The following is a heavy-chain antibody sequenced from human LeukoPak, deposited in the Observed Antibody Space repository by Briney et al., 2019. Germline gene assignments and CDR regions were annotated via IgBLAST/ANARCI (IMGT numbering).Heavy chain of an antibody. CDR2: IIPIFGTA. J-gene: IGHJ6*02. CDR3: TTRACHAGGCSSSFYYYYGLHF. V-gene: IGHV1-69*13. CDR1: GNSISNYA. D-gene: IGHD3-16*01. Sequence: SVTVSCTASGNSISNYAVSWVRQAPGQGFEWMGGIIPIFGTADYAQKFQGRVTITADQCTSTTYMALSSLKSEDTATYYCTTRACHAGGCSSSFYYYYGLHFWGQGTTVSVSS.